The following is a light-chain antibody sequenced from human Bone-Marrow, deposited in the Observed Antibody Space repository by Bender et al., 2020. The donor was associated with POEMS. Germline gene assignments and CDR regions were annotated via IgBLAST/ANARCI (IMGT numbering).Light chain of an antibody. CDR1: SSNIGSNY. V-gene: IGLV1-47*02. Sequence: QSVLTQPPSASAAPGQRVTISCSGSSSNIGSNYVYWYQQFPGMAPKSLVYFTSRRPSGVPDRFSGSKSGTSASLAISGLRSEDEADYYCAVWDDSLNGVIFGGGTKLTVL. CDR2: FTS. CDR3: AVWDDSLNGVI. J-gene: IGLJ2*01.